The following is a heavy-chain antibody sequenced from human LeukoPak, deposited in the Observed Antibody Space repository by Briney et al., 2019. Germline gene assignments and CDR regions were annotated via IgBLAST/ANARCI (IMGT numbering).Heavy chain of an antibody. CDR2: ISSSGSTI. D-gene: IGHD1-20*01. Sequence: KPGGSLRLSCAASGFTFSDYYMSWIRQAPGKGLEWVSYISSSGSTIYYADSVKGRFTISRDNAKNSLYLQMNSLRAEDTAVYYCAREIPVDNWNYIDYWGQGTLVTVSS. J-gene: IGHJ4*02. V-gene: IGHV3-11*04. CDR1: GFTFSDYY. CDR3: AREIPVDNWNYIDY.